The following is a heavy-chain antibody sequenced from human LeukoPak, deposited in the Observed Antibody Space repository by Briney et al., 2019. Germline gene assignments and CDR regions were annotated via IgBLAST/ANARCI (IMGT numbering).Heavy chain of an antibody. J-gene: IGHJ4*02. V-gene: IGHV3-53*01. Sequence: GGSLRLSCAVSGFIVSSSYISWVRQALGKGLEWVSAIYSGGTTYYADSVKGRFTISRDNSKNTLYLQMNSLRVDDTAVYYCAKAVGPSTTFDYWGQGTLVTVSS. D-gene: IGHD1-26*01. CDR3: AKAVGPSTTFDY. CDR2: IYSGGTT. CDR1: GFIVSSSY.